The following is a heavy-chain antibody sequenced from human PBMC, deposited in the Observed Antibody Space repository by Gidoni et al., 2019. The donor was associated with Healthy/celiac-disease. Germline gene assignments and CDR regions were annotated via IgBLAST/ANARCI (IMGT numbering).Heavy chain of an antibody. V-gene: IGHV3-23*01. CDR3: AKDRGGGPRPRLFDY. CDR2: IRGSGGST. CDR1: GFTFSSYA. J-gene: IGHJ4*02. Sequence: EVQLLESGGGLVQPGGSLRLSCAASGFTFSSYAMGGVRQAPGKGREWVSAIRGSGGSTYYADSVKGRFTIARDNSKNTLYLQMNSLRAEDTAVYYCAKDRGGGPRPRLFDYWGQGTLVTVSS. D-gene: IGHD3-10*01.